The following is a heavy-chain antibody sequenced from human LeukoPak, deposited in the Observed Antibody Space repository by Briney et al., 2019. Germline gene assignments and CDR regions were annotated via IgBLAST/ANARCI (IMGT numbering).Heavy chain of an antibody. D-gene: IGHD1-26*01. CDR1: GDSVSINSAA. V-gene: IGHV6-1*01. Sequence: SQTLSLTCAISGDSVSINSAAWNWIRQSPSRGLEWLARTYFRSKWYYDYALAVKGRITINPDTTKNQSSLQLNSVTPEDTAVYFCARDPVGGSTIFDSWGQGTLVTVSS. CDR3: ARDPVGGSTIFDS. CDR2: TYFRSKWYY. J-gene: IGHJ4*02.